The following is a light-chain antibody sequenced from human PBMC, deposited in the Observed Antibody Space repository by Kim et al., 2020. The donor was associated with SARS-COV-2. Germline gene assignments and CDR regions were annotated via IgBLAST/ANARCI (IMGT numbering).Light chain of an antibody. Sequence: NFMLTQPHSVSESPGKTVTIPCTRSSGRIASNYVQWYQQRPGSAPTTVIYEHNQRPAGVPDRFSGSIDSSSNSASLTISGLEPEDEADYYCQSFDDDNPVIFGGGTKLTVL. CDR2: EHN. J-gene: IGLJ2*01. CDR3: QSFDDDNPVI. V-gene: IGLV6-57*04. CDR1: SGRIASNY.